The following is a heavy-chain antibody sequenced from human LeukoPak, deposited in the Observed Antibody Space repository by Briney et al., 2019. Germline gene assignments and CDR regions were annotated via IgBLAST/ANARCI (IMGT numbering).Heavy chain of an antibody. J-gene: IGHJ5*02. CDR3: ARGYIVVVPAAISRWFDP. Sequence: SETLSLTCTVSGGSISSSSYYWGWIRQPPGKGLEWIGSIYYSGSTYYKPSLKSRVTISVDTSKNQFSLKLSSVTAADTAVYYCARGYIVVVPAAISRWFDPWGQGTLVTVSS. V-gene: IGHV4-39*07. CDR1: GGSISSSSYY. D-gene: IGHD2-2*01. CDR2: IYYSGST.